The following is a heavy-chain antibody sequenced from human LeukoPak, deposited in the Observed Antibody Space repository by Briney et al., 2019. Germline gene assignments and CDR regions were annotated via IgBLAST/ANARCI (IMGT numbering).Heavy chain of an antibody. J-gene: IGHJ4*02. D-gene: IGHD1-26*01. V-gene: IGHV1-69*05. CDR3: AREVGAGGDY. CDR1: GGTFTSYA. CDR2: IIPIFGTA. Sequence: GASVKVSCKASGGTFTSYAISLVRQGPGQGQGWMGGIIPIFGTANYAQKFQGRVTITTDESTSTAYMELSSLRSEDTAVYYCAREVGAGGDYWGQGTLVTVSS.